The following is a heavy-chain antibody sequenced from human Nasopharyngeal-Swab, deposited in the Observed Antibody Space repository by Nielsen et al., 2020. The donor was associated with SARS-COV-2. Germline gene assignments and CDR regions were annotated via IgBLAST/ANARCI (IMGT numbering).Heavy chain of an antibody. D-gene: IGHD3-3*01. CDR3: AKRVVFPNWSAFDV. V-gene: IGHV3-30*18. CDR2: MSFDGTSN. J-gene: IGHJ3*01. Sequence: GGSLRLSCEASGFSLRTYDMHWVRQIPGRAPEWVAIMSFDGTSNQYADSVKGRFVVSRDISKSTLYLQMNSLRPEDTAIYFCAKRVVFPNWSAFDVWGQGTLVTVSS. CDR1: GFSLRTYD.